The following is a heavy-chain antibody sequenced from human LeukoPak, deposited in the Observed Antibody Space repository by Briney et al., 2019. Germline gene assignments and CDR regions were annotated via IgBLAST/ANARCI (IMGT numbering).Heavy chain of an antibody. CDR2: ISSSSSYK. Sequence: GRSLRLSCAASGFNLSNYDMDWVRQAPGKGLEWVSSISSSSSYKYYTDSVKGRFTISRDNAKNSLYLQMNSLRAEDTAVYYCARSAAGTYYWGQGTLVTVSS. CDR3: ARSAAGTYY. J-gene: IGHJ4*02. CDR1: GFNLSNYD. V-gene: IGHV3-21*01. D-gene: IGHD1-1*01.